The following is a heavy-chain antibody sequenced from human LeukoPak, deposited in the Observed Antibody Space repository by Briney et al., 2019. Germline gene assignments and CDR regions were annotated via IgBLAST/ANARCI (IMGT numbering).Heavy chain of an antibody. CDR3: ARITYDFWSGYYMPDDP. CDR2: ISIYNGNT. J-gene: IGHJ5*02. CDR1: GYTFNNYG. V-gene: IGHV1-18*01. D-gene: IGHD3-3*01. Sequence: GASVKVSCKASGYTFNNYGISWVRQAPGQGLEWMGWISIYNGNTDYAQKLRGRVTMTTDTSTSTAYMELRSLRSDDTAVYYCARITYDFWSGYYMPDDPWGQGTLVTVSS.